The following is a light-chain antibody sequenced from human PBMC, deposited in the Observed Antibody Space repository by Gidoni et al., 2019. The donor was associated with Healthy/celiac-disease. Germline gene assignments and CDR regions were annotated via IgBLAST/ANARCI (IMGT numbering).Light chain of an antibody. CDR2: EVS. J-gene: IGLJ1*01. CDR3: SSYAGSNNFCV. V-gene: IGLV2-8*01. Sequence: QSALTQPPSASGSPGPSVTISCTGTSSDVGGYNYVSWYQQHPGKAPNLMIYEVSKRPSGVPDRFSGSKSGNTASLTVSGLQAEDEADYYCSSYAGSNNFCVFGTGTKVTVL. CDR1: SSDVGGYNY.